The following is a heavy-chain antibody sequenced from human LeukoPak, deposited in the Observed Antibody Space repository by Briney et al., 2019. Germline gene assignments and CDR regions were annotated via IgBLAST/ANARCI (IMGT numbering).Heavy chain of an antibody. CDR2: ISYDGSNK. D-gene: IGHD3-22*01. J-gene: IGHJ4*02. Sequence: GGSLRLSCAASGFTFSSYAMHWVRQAPGKGLEWVAVISYDGSNKYYADSVKGRFAISRDNSKNTLYLQMNSLRAEDTAVYYCARGPPLDYYDSSGYSPFDYWGQGTLVTVSS. CDR1: GFTFSSYA. CDR3: ARGPPLDYYDSSGYSPFDY. V-gene: IGHV3-30*09.